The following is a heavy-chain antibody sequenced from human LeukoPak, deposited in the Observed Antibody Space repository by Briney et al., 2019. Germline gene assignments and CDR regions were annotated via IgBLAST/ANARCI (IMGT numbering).Heavy chain of an antibody. D-gene: IGHD6-13*01. V-gene: IGHV3-13*01. CDR1: GFTFSSYD. J-gene: IGHJ4*02. CDR2: IGTAGDT. Sequence: LSGGSLRLSCAASGFTFSSYDMHWVRQAPGKGLEWVSGIGTAGDTYYPGSVKGRFITSRENAKNSLYLQMNSLRAGDTAIYYCARGWGSGGQQLLGYWGQGTLVTVAS. CDR3: ARGWGSGGQQLLGY.